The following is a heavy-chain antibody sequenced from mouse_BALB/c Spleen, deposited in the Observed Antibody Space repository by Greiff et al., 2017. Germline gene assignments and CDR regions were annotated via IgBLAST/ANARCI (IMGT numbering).Heavy chain of an antibody. J-gene: IGHJ3*01. CDR2: IHYSGST. D-gene: IGHD2-3*01. V-gene: IGHV3-1*02. Sequence: EVKLMESGPDLVKPSQSLSLTCTVTGYSITSGYSWHWIWQFPGNKLEWMGYIHYSGSTNYNPSLKSRISITRDTSKNQFFLQLNSVTTEDTATYYCARDGYYGFAYWGQGTLVTVSA. CDR3: ARDGYYGFAY. CDR1: GYSITSGYS.